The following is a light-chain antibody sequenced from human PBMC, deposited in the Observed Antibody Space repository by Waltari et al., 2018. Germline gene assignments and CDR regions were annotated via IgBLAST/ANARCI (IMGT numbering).Light chain of an antibody. Sequence: LTQSPGTLSFSPGERATLSCRASQSISRYLVWYQQKPGQAPRLLIYGASTRATGIPDRFSGSGSGTDFSLTISGLEPEDSAVYYCQHHFRLPATFGQGTKVEIK. CDR3: QHHFRLPAT. V-gene: IGKV3-20*01. J-gene: IGKJ1*01. CDR1: QSISRY. CDR2: GAS.